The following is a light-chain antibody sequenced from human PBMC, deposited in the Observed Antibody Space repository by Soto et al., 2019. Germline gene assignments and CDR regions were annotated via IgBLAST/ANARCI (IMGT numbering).Light chain of an antibody. CDR2: KTS. Sequence: DIQMTQSPSTLSASVGDRVTITCRASQSISNWLAWYQQKPGKAPKLLIYKTSNLESGVPSRFSGSGSGTEFSLTISSLQLDDFATYYCQQYQSFSHTFGGGTRVEVK. V-gene: IGKV1-5*03. CDR1: QSISNW. J-gene: IGKJ4*01. CDR3: QQYQSFSHT.